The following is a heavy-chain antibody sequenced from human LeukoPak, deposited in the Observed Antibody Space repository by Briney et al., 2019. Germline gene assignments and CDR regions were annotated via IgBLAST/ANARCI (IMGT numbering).Heavy chain of an antibody. CDR2: ISAYNGNT. CDR3: ARDSGVGAITSKYFQH. D-gene: IGHD1-26*01. V-gene: IGHV1-18*01. Sequence: ASVTVSCKASGYTFTSYGISWVRQAPGQGLEWMGWISAYNGNTNYAQKLQGRVTMTTDTSTSTAYMELRSLRSDDTAMYYCARDSGVGAITSKYFQHWGQGTLVTVSS. J-gene: IGHJ1*01. CDR1: GYTFTSYG.